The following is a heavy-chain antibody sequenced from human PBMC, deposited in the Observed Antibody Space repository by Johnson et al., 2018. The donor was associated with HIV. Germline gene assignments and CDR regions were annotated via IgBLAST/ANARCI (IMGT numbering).Heavy chain of an antibody. CDR2: IKQDGSEM. D-gene: IGHD3-22*01. V-gene: IGHV3-7*01. CDR1: GFTFSSYW. Sequence: VQLVESGGGLVQPGESLRLSCAASGFTFSSYWMSWARQAPGKGLEWVANIKQDGSEMYYVDSVKGRFTISRDNAKNSLYLQMNSLRAEDMAVYYCARGENYYDSSGYWDDAFDIWGQGTMVTVSS. CDR3: ARGENYYDSSGYWDDAFDI. J-gene: IGHJ3*02.